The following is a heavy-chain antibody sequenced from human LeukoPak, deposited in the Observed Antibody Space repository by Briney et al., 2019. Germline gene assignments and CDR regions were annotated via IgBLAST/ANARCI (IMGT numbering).Heavy chain of an antibody. V-gene: IGHV3-7*04. CDR3: ARGGYQLLWY. J-gene: IGHJ4*02. D-gene: IGHD2-2*01. CDR2: IKQDGGEK. Sequence: PGGSLRLSCAASGFTFSSYWMSWVRQAPGTGLEWVASIKQDGGEKSYVHSVKGRFTISRDNAKNSLYLQMNSLRAEDTAVYYCARGGYQLLWYWGQGTLVTVSS. CDR1: GFTFSSYW.